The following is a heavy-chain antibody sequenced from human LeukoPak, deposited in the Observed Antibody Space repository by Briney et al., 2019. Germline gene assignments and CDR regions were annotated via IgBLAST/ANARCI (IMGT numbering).Heavy chain of an antibody. CDR3: ARRVVVPAAPYYFDY. D-gene: IGHD2-2*01. CDR1: GFIFSSYW. J-gene: IGHJ4*02. CDR2: INSDGSST. Sequence: GGSLRLSCAASGFIFSSYWMHWVRQAPGKGLVWVSRINSDGSSTSYADSVRGRFTISRDNAKNTLYLQMNSLRAEDTAVYYCARRVVVPAAPYYFDYWGQGTLVTVSS. V-gene: IGHV3-74*01.